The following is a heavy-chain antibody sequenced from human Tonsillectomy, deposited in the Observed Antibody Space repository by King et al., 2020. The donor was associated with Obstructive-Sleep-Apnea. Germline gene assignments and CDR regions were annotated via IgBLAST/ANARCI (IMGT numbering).Heavy chain of an antibody. V-gene: IGHV3-30*04. CDR2: ISYNGVKK. J-gene: IGHJ4*02. CDR3: ATGSDGYDLGFPKFDY. Sequence: QLVQSGGRVVQPGRSLTLSCAASGFTFSSYAMHWVRQAPGKGLECVAVISYNGVKKYYADPVKGRLTISRDNSKNTLYLQMNSLRAEDTALYYCATGSDGYDLGFPKFDYWGQGTLVIVSS. D-gene: IGHD5-24*01. CDR1: GFTFSSYA.